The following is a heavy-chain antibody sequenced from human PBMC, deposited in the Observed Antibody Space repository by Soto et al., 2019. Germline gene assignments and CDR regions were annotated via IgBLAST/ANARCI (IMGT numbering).Heavy chain of an antibody. CDR3: AKGYNWNDVVSYYFDY. CDR2: ISGSGGST. J-gene: IGHJ4*02. V-gene: IGHV3-23*01. Sequence: VGSLRLSCASSGFTFSSYAMSWVRQAPGKGLEWVSAISGSGGSTYSADSGKGLFTISRDNSKNTLYLQMNSLRAEDTSVYYCAKGYNWNDVVSYYFDYWGQGTLVTVSS. CDR1: GFTFSSYA. D-gene: IGHD1-1*01.